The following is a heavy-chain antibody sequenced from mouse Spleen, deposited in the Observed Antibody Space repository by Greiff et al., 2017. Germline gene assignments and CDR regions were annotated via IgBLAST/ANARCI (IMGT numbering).Heavy chain of an antibody. V-gene: IGHV1-80*01. D-gene: IGHD2-4*01. Sequence: VQLQQSGAELVKPGASVKISCKASGYAFSSYWMNWVKQRPGKGLEWIGQIYPGDGDTNYNGKFKGKATLTADKSSSTAYMQLSSLTSEDSAVYFCARFDYPYAMDYWGQGTSVTVSS. CDR2: IYPGDGDT. CDR1: GYAFSSYW. CDR3: ARFDYPYAMDY. J-gene: IGHJ4*01.